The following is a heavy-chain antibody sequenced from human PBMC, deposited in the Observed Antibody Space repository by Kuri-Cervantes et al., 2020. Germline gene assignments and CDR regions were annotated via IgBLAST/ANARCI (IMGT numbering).Heavy chain of an antibody. CDR1: GFTFSSYG. CDR3: ARDRGTGWYLPHIP. CDR2: ISYDGSNK. Sequence: GGSLRLSCAASGFTFSSYGMHWVRQAPGKGLEWVAVISYDGSNKYYADSVKGRFTISRDNSKNTLYLQMNSLRVEDTAVYYCARDRGTGWYLPHIPWGQGTLVTVSS. J-gene: IGHJ5*02. D-gene: IGHD6-19*01. V-gene: IGHV3-30*03.